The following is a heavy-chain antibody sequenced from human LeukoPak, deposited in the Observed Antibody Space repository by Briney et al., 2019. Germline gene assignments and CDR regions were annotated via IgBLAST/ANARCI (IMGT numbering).Heavy chain of an antibody. CDR2: INTDGSTT. CDR3: ARGLGGIGDY. V-gene: IGHV3-74*01. D-gene: IGHD4-23*01. CDR1: GFTFSNYW. J-gene: IGHJ4*02. Sequence: GRSLRLSCAASGFTFSNYWMHWVRQAPGKGLVWVSRINTDGSTTNYADSVTGRFTISRDNAKNTLYLQMNSLRAEDTAVYYCARGLGGIGDYWGQGTLVTVSS.